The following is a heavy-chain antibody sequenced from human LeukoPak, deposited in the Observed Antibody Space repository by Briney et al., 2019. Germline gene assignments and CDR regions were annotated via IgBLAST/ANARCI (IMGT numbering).Heavy chain of an antibody. CDR2: IWYDGSNK. J-gene: IGHJ4*02. CDR3: ARDRAAADLDY. V-gene: IGHV3-33*01. CDR1: GFTFSSYG. D-gene: IGHD6-13*01. Sequence: GRSLRLSCAASGFTFSSYGMHWVRQAPGKGLEWAAVIWYDGSNKFYADSVKGRFTISRDNSKNTLYLQMNSLRAEDTAVYYCARDRAAADLDYWGQGTLVTVSS.